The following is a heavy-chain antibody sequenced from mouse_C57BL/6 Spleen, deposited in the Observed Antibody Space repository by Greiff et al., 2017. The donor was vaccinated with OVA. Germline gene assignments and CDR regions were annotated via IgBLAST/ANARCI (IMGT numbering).Heavy chain of an antibody. CDR2: INPSSGYT. CDR1: GYTFTSYW. D-gene: IGHD2-5*01. J-gene: IGHJ2*01. V-gene: IGHV1-7*01. CDR3: ASPYYSNYVGTY. Sequence: QVQLKESGAELAKPGASVKLSCKASGYTFTSYWMHWVKQRPGQGLEWIGYINPSSGYTKYNQKFKDKATLTADKSSSTAYMQLSSLTYEDSAVYYCASPYYSNYVGTYWGQGTTLTVSS.